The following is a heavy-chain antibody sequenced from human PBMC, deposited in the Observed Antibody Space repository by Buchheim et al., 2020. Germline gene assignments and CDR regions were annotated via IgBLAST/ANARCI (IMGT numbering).Heavy chain of an antibody. D-gene: IGHD3-10*01. J-gene: IGHJ5*02. CDR2: ISYDGSTK. V-gene: IGHV3-30*03. Sequence: QVQLVESGGGVVQPGRSLRLSCAASGFTFSSYGMHWVRQAPGKGLEWVAVISYDGSTKYYADSVKGRFTISRDNSKNTLHLQMNSLRAGDTAVYYCAGAGLAGSYSTWGQGTL. CDR3: AGAGLAGSYST. CDR1: GFTFSSYG.